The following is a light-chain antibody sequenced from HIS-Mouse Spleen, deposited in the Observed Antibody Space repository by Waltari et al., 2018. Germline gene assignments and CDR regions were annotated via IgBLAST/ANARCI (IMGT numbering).Light chain of an antibody. V-gene: IGLV2-8*01. CDR2: EVS. CDR3: SSYAGSIFV. J-gene: IGLJ2*01. Sequence: QSALTQPPSASGSPGQSVTISCTGTSSDVGGYNYVSWYQQHPGKAPNLMIYEVSKRPSGFPDLFSGSKSGNTASLTVSGLQAEDEADYYCSSYAGSIFVFGGGTKLTVL. CDR1: SSDVGGYNY.